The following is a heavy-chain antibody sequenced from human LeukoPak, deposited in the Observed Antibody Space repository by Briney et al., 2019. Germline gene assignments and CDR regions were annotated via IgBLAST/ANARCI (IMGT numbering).Heavy chain of an antibody. J-gene: IGHJ4*02. D-gene: IGHD3-3*01. Sequence: GGSLRLSCAASGFTFSSYGMHWVRQAPGKGLEWVAVICYDGSNKYYADSVKGRFTISRDNSQNTLYLQMNSLRAEDTAVYYCARDPRITIFGVVITGDSFDYWGQGTLVTVSS. V-gene: IGHV3-33*01. CDR1: GFTFSSYG. CDR2: ICYDGSNK. CDR3: ARDPRITIFGVVITGDSFDY.